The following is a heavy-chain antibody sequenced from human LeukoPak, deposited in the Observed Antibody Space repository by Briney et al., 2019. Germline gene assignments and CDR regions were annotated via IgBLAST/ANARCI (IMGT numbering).Heavy chain of an antibody. CDR3: AGRIGIAAAGTYDY. J-gene: IGHJ4*02. V-gene: IGHV1-2*02. D-gene: IGHD6-13*01. CDR2: INPNSGGT. Sequence: ASVKVSCKTSGYTFIDYYMHWVRQAPGQGLEWMGWINPNSGGTNYAQKFQGRVTMTRDTSISTAYMELSRLRSDDTAVYYCAGRIGIAAAGTYDYWGQGTLVTVSS. CDR1: GYTFIDYY.